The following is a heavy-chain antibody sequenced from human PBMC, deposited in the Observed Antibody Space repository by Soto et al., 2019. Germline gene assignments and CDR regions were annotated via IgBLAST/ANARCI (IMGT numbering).Heavy chain of an antibody. V-gene: IGHV1-8*01. J-gene: IGHJ4*02. D-gene: IGHD3-10*01. Sequence: ASVKVSCKASGDTFTTYDINWVRQATGHGLEWMGWINPNSGNIGYAQRFQGRVTMTRDTAIRTAYMEVGSLRSDDTAVYYCARGRASGSYYLLDYWGQGTLVTVSS. CDR3: ARGRASGSYYLLDY. CDR1: GDTFTTYD. CDR2: INPNSGNI.